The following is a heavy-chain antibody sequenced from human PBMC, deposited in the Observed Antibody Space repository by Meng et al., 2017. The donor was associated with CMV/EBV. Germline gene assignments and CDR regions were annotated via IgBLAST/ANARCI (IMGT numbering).Heavy chain of an antibody. J-gene: IGHJ6*02. CDR1: GVSFSGYY. CDR2: INHSGST. Sequence: GSLRLSCAVYGVSFSGYYLSWIRQPPGKGLEWIGEINHSGSTNYNPSLKSRVTISVDTSKNQFSLKLSSVTAADTAVYYCASRKWVTVTLYYYYGMDVWGQGTTVTVSS. D-gene: IGHD4-23*01. V-gene: IGHV4-34*01. CDR3: ASRKWVTVTLYYYYGMDV.